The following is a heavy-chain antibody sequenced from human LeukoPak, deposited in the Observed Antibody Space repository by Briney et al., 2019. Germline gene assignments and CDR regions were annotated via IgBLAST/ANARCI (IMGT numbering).Heavy chain of an antibody. CDR1: GFTFSSYS. V-gene: IGHV3-48*01. CDR2: ISSSSTI. J-gene: IGHJ4*02. CDR3: ARAPSTDFWSGYPNYYFDY. D-gene: IGHD3-3*01. Sequence: GGSLRLSCAASGFTFSSYSMNWVRQAPGKGLEWVSYISSSSTIYYADSVKGRFTISRDNAKNSLYLQMNSLRAEDTAVYYCARAPSTDFWSGYPNYYFDYWGQGTLVTVSS.